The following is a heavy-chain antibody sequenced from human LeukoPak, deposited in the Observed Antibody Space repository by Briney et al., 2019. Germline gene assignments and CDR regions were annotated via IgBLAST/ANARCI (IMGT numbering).Heavy chain of an antibody. D-gene: IGHD6-19*01. CDR3: ARVVAVAGVGVAMDV. CDR1: GFTFSDYA. J-gene: IGHJ6*04. V-gene: IGHV3-23*01. CDR2: ISGGSSGST. Sequence: GGSLRLSCAASGFTFSDYAMSWVRQAPGKGLEWLSVISGGSSGSTYYADSVTGRFTVSRDNSKNTVDLQMNSLRAEDTAVYYCARVVAVAGVGVAMDVWGKGTTVTVSS.